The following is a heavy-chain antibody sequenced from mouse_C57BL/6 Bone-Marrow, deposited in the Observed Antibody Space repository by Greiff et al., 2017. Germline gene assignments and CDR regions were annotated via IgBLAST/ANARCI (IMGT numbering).Heavy chain of an antibody. J-gene: IGHJ4*01. CDR2: IWTGGGT. Sequence: VHLVESGPGLVAPSQSLSITCTVSGFSLTSYAISWVRQPPGKGLEWLGVIWTGGGTNYNSALKSRLSISKDNSKSQVFLKMNSLQTDDTARYYCARKATTVVANAMDYWGQGTSVTVSS. V-gene: IGHV2-9-1*01. CDR3: ARKATTVVANAMDY. CDR1: GFSLTSYA. D-gene: IGHD1-1*01.